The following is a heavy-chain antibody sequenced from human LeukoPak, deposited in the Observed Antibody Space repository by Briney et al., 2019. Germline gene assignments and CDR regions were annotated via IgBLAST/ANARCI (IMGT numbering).Heavy chain of an antibody. Sequence: SETLSLTCAVYGGSFSGYYWSWIRQPPGKGLEWIGEINHSGSTNYNPSLKSRVTISVDTSKNQFSLKLSSVTAADTAVYYCARGRGGSYNYYYYYMDVWGKGTTVTISS. D-gene: IGHD1-26*01. J-gene: IGHJ6*03. CDR3: ARGRGGSYNYYYYYMDV. CDR1: GGSFSGYY. CDR2: INHSGST. V-gene: IGHV4-34*01.